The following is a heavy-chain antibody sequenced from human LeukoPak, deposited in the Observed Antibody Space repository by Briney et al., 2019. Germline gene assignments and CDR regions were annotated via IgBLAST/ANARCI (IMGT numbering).Heavy chain of an antibody. Sequence: GGSLRLSCVDSGLSFATYWMSWVRQAPGKRREWVANINRDGSEKYYVDSVKGRFTISRDNAKNSLYLQMNSLRAEDTAVYYCASEIRYCSGGTCYSDYFDNWGQGTLVTVSS. V-gene: IGHV3-7*01. D-gene: IGHD2-15*01. CDR1: GLSFATYW. CDR3: ASEIRYCSGGTCYSDYFDN. J-gene: IGHJ4*02. CDR2: INRDGSEK.